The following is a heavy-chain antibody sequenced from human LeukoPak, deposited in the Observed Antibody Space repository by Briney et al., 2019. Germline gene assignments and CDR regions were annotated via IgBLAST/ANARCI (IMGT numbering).Heavy chain of an antibody. Sequence: GGSLRLSCAASGFTFSSYAMSWVRQSPGKGLEWVSAISGSGGSTYYADSVKGRFTISRDNSKNTLYLQMNSLRAEDTAVYYCAKARRVVDHFDYWGQGTLVTVSS. V-gene: IGHV3-23*01. CDR3: AKARRVVDHFDY. CDR2: ISGSGGST. J-gene: IGHJ4*02. D-gene: IGHD2-15*01. CDR1: GFTFSSYA.